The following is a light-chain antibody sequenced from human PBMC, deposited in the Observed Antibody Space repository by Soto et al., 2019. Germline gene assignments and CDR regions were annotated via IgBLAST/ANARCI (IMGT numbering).Light chain of an antibody. CDR3: QQRSNWPPIT. J-gene: IGKJ5*01. CDR1: QSVAYF. Sequence: EIVLTQSPATLSLSPGERATFSCRASQSVAYFLAWYQQKPGQAPRLLIYDASNRATGVPSRFSGSGSEADFTLTISSLEPEDFAVYYCQQRSNWPPITFGQGTRLEIK. V-gene: IGKV3-11*01. CDR2: DAS.